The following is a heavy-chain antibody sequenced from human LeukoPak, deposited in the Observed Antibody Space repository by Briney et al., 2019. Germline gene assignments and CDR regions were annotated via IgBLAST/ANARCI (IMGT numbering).Heavy chain of an antibody. CDR3: AKVPNPTYCGGDCYPDY. CDR1: GFTFSSYG. J-gene: IGHJ4*02. Sequence: GRSLRLSCAASGFTFSSYGMHWVRQAPGKGLEWVAIISYDGSNKYYADSVKGRFTISRDNSKNTLYLQVNSLRAEDTAVYYCAKVPNPTYCGGDCYPDYWGQGTLVTVSS. CDR2: ISYDGSNK. D-gene: IGHD2-21*02. V-gene: IGHV3-30*18.